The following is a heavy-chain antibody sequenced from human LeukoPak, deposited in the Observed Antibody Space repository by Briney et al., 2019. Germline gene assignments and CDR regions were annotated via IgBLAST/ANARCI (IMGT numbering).Heavy chain of an antibody. CDR2: INPNSGGT. Sequence: ASVKVSCKASGYTFTGYYMHWVRQAPGQGLEWMGWINPNSGGTNYAQKFQGRVTMTRDTSISTAYMELSRLRSDDTAVYYCARARSYSGSYPFDYWGQGTLVTVSS. D-gene: IGHD1-26*01. CDR1: GYTFTGYY. J-gene: IGHJ4*02. V-gene: IGHV1-2*02. CDR3: ARARSYSGSYPFDY.